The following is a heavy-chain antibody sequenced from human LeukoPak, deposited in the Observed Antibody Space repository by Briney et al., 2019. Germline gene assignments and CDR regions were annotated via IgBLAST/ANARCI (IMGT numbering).Heavy chain of an antibody. CDR2: IFYSGGT. CDR3: ARETGNRFDP. J-gene: IGHJ5*02. D-gene: IGHD3-10*01. CDR1: GGSLSGNY. V-gene: IGHV4-59*01. Sequence: SETLSLTCTVSGGSLSGNYWSWVRHPPGKGLEWIGHIFYSGGTKYNPSLKSRVTISVDTSKNQFSLKLSSVTPADTAVYYCARETGNRFDPWGQGTLFTVSS.